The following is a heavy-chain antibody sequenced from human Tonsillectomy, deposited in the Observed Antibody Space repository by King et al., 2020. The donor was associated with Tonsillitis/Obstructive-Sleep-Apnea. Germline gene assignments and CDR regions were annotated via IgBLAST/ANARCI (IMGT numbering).Heavy chain of an antibody. V-gene: IGHV4-39*01. CDR2: IYYSGST. CDR3: ERNTGYSTYPFDY. D-gene: IGHD6-13*01. CDR1: GGSISSSSYY. Sequence: QLQESGPGLVKPSETLSLTCTVSGGSISSSSYYWGWIRQPPGKGLEWIGSIYYSGSTYYNPSLKSRVTISVDTSKNQFSLKLSSVTAADAAVYYCERNTGYSTYPFDYWGQGTLVTVSS. J-gene: IGHJ4*02.